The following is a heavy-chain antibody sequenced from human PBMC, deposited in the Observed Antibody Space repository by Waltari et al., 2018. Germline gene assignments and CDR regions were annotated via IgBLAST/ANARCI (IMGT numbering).Heavy chain of an antibody. D-gene: IGHD1-7*01. CDR2: IYVNGNT. Sequence: QLQLQESGPGLLKPSETLSLTCFVSGDSISTAGYYWGWIRQPPGQGLEYIGTIYVNGNTYYPPSVKSRLTMSVDTSKNQFSLKLTSVIAADTARYYCAKFSSGTMFDFWGQGILVTVSS. CDR1: GDSISTAGYY. J-gene: IGHJ4*02. CDR3: AKFSSGTMFDF. V-gene: IGHV4-39*01.